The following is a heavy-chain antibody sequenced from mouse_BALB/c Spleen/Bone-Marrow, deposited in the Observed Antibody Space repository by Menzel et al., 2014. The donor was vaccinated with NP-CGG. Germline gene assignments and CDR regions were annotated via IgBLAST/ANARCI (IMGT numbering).Heavy chain of an antibody. CDR1: GFTFTSFV. V-gene: IGHV5-17*02. D-gene: IGHD1-1*02. J-gene: IGHJ3*01. CDR2: INGGSSTI. CDR3: ARGGSYDWFAY. Sequence: EVQGGESGGGLVQPGGSGKVSCAASGFTFTSFVMDWVRQAPEKGLEWVAKINGGSSTIYYTDTVKGRFTISRDNPKSTLFLQMTSLRSEDTAMYYCARGGSYDWFAYWGQGTLVTVSA.